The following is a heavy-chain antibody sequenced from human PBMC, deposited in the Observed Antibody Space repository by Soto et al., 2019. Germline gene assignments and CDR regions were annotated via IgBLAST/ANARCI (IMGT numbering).Heavy chain of an antibody. J-gene: IGHJ6*01. Sequence: ASVKVSCKASGYTFTSYGISWVRQAPGQGLEWMGWISAYNGNTNYAQKLQGRVTMTTDTSTSTAYMELRSLRSDDTAVYYCARSSSPATYYYVSGSWYYYYGMEGCGQGTTVAVSS. CDR3: ARSSSPATYYYVSGSWYYYYGMEG. CDR1: GYTFTSYG. CDR2: ISAYNGNT. D-gene: IGHD3-10*01. V-gene: IGHV1-18*01.